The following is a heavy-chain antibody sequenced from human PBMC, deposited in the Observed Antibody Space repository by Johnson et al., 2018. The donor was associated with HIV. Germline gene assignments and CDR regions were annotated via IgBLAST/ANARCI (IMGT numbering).Heavy chain of an antibody. CDR3: AKEGSSSPWAFDI. D-gene: IGHD2-15*01. J-gene: IGHJ3*02. CDR1: GFTVSSNY. Sequence: MQLVESGGGLIQPGGSLRLSCAASGFTVSSNYMSWVRQAPGKGLEWVSVIYSGGSTYYADSVKGRFTISRDNSKNTLYLQMNNLRPEDTALYYCAKEGSSSPWAFDIWGQGTMVTVSS. V-gene: IGHV3-66*03. CDR2: IYSGGST.